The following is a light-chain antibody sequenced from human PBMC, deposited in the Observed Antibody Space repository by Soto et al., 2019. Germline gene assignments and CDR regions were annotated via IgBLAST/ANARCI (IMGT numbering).Light chain of an antibody. CDR2: EVS. J-gene: IGKJ1*01. CDR1: QSLIHSDGSTY. V-gene: IGKV2-30*02. Sequence: DVVMTQSPLSLPVTLGQPASISCRSSQSLIHSDGSTYLSWFQQRPGQSPRRLIYEVSDRDSGVPDRFSGSGSGTDFTLKISRVEAEDVGVYYCMQGTHWPWTFGQGTGVEIK. CDR3: MQGTHWPWT.